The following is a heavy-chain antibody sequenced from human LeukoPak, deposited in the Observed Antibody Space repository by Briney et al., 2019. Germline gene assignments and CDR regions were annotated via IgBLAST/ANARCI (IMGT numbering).Heavy chain of an antibody. CDR3: GKEKSPLGYSYGFGLDL. CDR2: ISGSGGST. J-gene: IGHJ5*02. CDR1: GFTFSSYA. D-gene: IGHD5-18*01. V-gene: IGHV3-23*01. Sequence: GSLRLSCAASGFTFSSYAMSWVRQAPGKGLEWVSAISGSGGSTYYADSVRGRFTISRDNSKNTLYLQMNSLRAEDTAVYYCGKEKSPLGYSYGFGLDLWGQGTLVTVSS.